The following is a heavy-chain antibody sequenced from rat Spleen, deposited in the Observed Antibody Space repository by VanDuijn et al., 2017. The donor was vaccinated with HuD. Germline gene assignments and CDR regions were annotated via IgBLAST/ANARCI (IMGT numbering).Heavy chain of an antibody. Sequence: EVQLVESGGGLVQPGRSMKLSCVVSGFTFSTYGMAWVRQAPKKGLEWVAYVSYDGGRNFYRDPVKGRFTISRDKAKSSLYLQMDSLRSEDTATYYCARHVYNSYFDYWGQGVMVTVSS. CDR2: VSYDGGRN. D-gene: IGHD1-4*01. CDR3: ARHVYNSYFDY. J-gene: IGHJ2*01. CDR1: GFTFSTYG. V-gene: IGHV5-25*01.